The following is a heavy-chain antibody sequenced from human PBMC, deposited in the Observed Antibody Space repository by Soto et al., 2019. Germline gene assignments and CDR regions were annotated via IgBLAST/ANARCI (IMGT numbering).Heavy chain of an antibody. D-gene: IGHD3-22*01. CDR1: GFTVSSNY. V-gene: IGHV3-53*01. J-gene: IGHJ1*01. Sequence: EVQLVESGGGLIQPGGSLRLSSAASGFTVSSNYMSWVRQAPGKGLEWVSVIYSGGSTYYADSVKGRFTISRDNSKNPLYLQMNSLRAEDTAVYYCARDRVESGYPEYFQHWGQGTLVTVSS. CDR3: ARDRVESGYPEYFQH. CDR2: IYSGGST.